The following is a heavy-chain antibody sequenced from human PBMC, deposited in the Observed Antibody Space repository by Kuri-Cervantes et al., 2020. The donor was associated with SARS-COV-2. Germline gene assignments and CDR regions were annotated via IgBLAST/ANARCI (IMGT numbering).Heavy chain of an antibody. CDR2: IYSGGST. D-gene: IGHD3-3*01. V-gene: IGHV3-53*01. CDR3: ARETNDFWSGYYPAVKGWFDP. Sequence: GESLKISCAASGFTVSSNYMSWVRQAPGKGLEWVSVIYSGGSTYYADSVKGRFTISRDNAKNSLYLQMNSLRAEDTAVYYCARETNDFWSGYYPAVKGWFDPWGQGTLVTVSS. J-gene: IGHJ5*02. CDR1: GFTVSSNY.